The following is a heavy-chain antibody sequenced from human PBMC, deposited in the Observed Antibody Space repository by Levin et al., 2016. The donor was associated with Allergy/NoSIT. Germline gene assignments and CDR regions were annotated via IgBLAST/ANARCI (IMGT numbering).Heavy chain of an antibody. CDR2: VTSSSGST. Sequence: GESLKISCAASGFSFSNFALSWVRQAPGKGLEWVSTVTSSSGSTYYGDSVKGRFTISRDNSKNTLYLHMNSLRAEDTAVYYCAKGGIGATGGLDYWGQGTQVTVSS. D-gene: IGHD6-13*01. CDR3: AKGGIGATGGLDY. CDR1: GFSFSNFA. V-gene: IGHV3-23*01. J-gene: IGHJ4*02.